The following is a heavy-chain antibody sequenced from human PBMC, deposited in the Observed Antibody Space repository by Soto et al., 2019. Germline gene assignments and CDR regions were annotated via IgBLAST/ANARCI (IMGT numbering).Heavy chain of an antibody. V-gene: IGHV4-59*02. Sequence: QVQLQESGPGLVKPSETLSLSCTVSGDSVSSYYWSWIRQLPGRGLEWIGYIYISGNTNYNPSLNSRVTISRDTSKNQFSLNLKSVTAADTAVYYCARGVLRYYYYGMDVWGPGTTVTVSS. CDR1: GDSVSSYY. CDR2: IYISGNT. CDR3: ARGVLRYYYYGMDV. J-gene: IGHJ6*02.